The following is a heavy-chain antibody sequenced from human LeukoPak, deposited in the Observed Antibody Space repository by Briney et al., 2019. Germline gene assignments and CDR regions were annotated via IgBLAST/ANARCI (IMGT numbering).Heavy chain of an antibody. CDR2: ISYDGSNE. J-gene: IGHJ4*02. CDR1: GFSFSSYG. V-gene: IGHV3-30*18. D-gene: IGHD5/OR15-5a*01. Sequence: GRSLRLSCVASGFSFSSYGMHRVRQSPGKGLEWVAVISYDGSNEYYADSVKGRFTISRDNSKNTLYLEVNSLRAEDTAVFYCAKDQSRWFVNIVSTGSAFDAWGQGTLVTVSS. CDR3: AKDQSRWFVNIVSTGSAFDA.